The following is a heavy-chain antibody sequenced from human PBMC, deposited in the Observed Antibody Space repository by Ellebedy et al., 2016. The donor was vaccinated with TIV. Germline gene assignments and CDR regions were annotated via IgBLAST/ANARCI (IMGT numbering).Heavy chain of an antibody. D-gene: IGHD4/OR15-4a*01. CDR3: ARVLRATSGMDV. Sequence: ASVKVSCKTSGYIFTAYYIHWVRQAPGQGLEWMGWTNPDSGGTNFPQKFQGRVTMTRDTSVNTAYMELSRLQSDDTAVYHCARVLRATSGMDVWGQGTTVTVS. CDR1: GYIFTAYY. CDR2: TNPDSGGT. J-gene: IGHJ6*02. V-gene: IGHV1-2*02.